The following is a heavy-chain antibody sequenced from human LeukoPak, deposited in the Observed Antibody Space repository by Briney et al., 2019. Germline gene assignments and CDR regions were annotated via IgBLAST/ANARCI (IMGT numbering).Heavy chain of an antibody. Sequence: GASVKVSCNASGYTFTSYDINWVRQATGQGLEWMGWMNPNSGNTGYAQKFQGRVTMTRNTSISTAYMELSSLRSEDTAVYYCARDFVWFGELWVGHDIWGQGTMVTVSS. CDR2: MNPNSGNT. V-gene: IGHV1-8*01. CDR1: GYTFTSYD. J-gene: IGHJ3*02. CDR3: ARDFVWFGELWVGHDI. D-gene: IGHD3-10*01.